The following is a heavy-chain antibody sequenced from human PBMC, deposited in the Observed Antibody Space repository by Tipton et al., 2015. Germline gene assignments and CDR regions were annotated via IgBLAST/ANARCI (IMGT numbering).Heavy chain of an antibody. Sequence: QLVQSGAEVRKPGESLKISCKASGYSFTSFVIGWVRQMPGKGLEWMGIIYVGDSNIRYSPSLQGQVTISADKSLSTAYLQWSSLKASDTAMYYCARHVSFYYDTHGYDALDIWAQGTRVTVSS. CDR1: GYSFTSFV. J-gene: IGHJ3*02. V-gene: IGHV5-51*01. CDR2: IYVGDSNI. CDR3: ARHVSFYYDTHGYDALDI. D-gene: IGHD3-22*01.